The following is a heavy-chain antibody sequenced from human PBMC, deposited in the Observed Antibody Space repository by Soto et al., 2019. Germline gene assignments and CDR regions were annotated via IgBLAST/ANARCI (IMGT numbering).Heavy chain of an antibody. V-gene: IGHV1-69*01. J-gene: IGHJ4*02. CDR2: IMPVVETT. CDR3: ATAGGRGTSIQRFDK. D-gene: IGHD1-1*01. Sequence: QVQLVQSGAAVKTPGSSVKVSCQAPGGAFSPYAITWVRQAPGPGLEWMGAIMPVVETTSSARRFRGRLSITADAVTSTGYMDLSDLRSEDTSIYYCATAGGRGTSIQRFDKWGQGALFTGS. CDR1: GGAFSPYA.